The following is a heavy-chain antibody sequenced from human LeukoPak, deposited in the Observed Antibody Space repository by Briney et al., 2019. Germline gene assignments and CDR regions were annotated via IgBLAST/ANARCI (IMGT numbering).Heavy chain of an antibody. CDR1: GFTFSSYA. Sequence: GGSLRLSCAASGFTFSSYAMRWVRQAPGKGLEWVAVISYDGSNKYYADSVKGRFTISRDDSKNTLYLQMNSLRAEDTAVYYCARDGVYGMDVWGKGTTVTVSS. CDR2: ISYDGSNK. D-gene: IGHD3-16*01. J-gene: IGHJ6*04. CDR3: ARDGVYGMDV. V-gene: IGHV3-30*04.